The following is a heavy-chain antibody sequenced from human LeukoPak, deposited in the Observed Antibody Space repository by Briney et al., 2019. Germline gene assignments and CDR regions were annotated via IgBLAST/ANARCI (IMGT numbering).Heavy chain of an antibody. V-gene: IGHV3-7*03. CDR2: IKQDGSEK. CDR1: GFTFSSYW. Sequence: GGSLRLSCVASGFTFSSYWMSWVRQAPGKGLEWVANIKQDGSEKYYVDSVKGRFTISRDNAKNSLYLQMNSLRAEDTAVYYCARGTWLRLWGQGTLVTVSS. J-gene: IGHJ4*02. CDR3: ARGTWLRL. D-gene: IGHD5-12*01.